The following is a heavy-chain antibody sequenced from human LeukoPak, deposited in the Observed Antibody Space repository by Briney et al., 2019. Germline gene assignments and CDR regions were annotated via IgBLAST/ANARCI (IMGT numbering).Heavy chain of an antibody. D-gene: IGHD3-9*01. CDR2: IYSGGST. CDR1: GFTVSSNC. V-gene: IGHV3-66*01. J-gene: IGHJ4*02. Sequence: GGSLRLSCAASGFTVSSNCMSWVRQAPGKGLEWVSVIYSGGSTYYADSVKGRFTISRDNSKNTLYLQMNSLRAEDTAVYYCAREAPHYDILTSYSPTYFDYWGQGTLVTVSS. CDR3: AREAPHYDILTSYSPTYFDY.